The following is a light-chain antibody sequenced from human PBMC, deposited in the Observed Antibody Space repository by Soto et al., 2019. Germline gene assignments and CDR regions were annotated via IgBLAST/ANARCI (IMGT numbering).Light chain of an antibody. J-gene: IGLJ1*01. CDR2: EVS. V-gene: IGLV2-14*01. CDR1: SSDIGTYNY. CDR3: SSYTSSNTLV. Sequence: QSALTQPASVSGSAGQSITISCTGTSSDIGTYNYVSWNQQHPGKAPKVIIYEVSNRPSGVSNRFSGSKSGNTASLTISGLQAEDEADYYCSSYTSSNTLVFGTGTKVTVL.